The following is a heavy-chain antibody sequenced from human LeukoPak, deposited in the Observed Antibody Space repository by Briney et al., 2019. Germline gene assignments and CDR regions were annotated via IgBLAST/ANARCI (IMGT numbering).Heavy chain of an antibody. CDR2: INSDGSST. V-gene: IGHV3-74*01. D-gene: IGHD6-19*01. CDR3: ATPRGSWSSGWDAFDI. Sequence: GGSLRLSCAASGFTFSSYWMHWVRQAPGKGLVWVSRINSDGSSTSYADSVKGRFTISRDNAKNTLYLQMNSLRAEDTAVYYCATPRGSWSSGWDAFDIWGQGTMVTVSS. J-gene: IGHJ3*02. CDR1: GFTFSSYW.